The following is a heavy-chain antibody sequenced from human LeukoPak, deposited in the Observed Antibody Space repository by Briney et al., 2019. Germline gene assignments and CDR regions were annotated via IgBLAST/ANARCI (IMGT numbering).Heavy chain of an antibody. D-gene: IGHD5-18*01. V-gene: IGHV3-30*03. Sequence: GGSLRLSCAASGFTFSSYGMHWVRQALGKGLEWVAVISYDGSNKYYADSVKGRFTISRDNAKNSLYLQMNSLRAEDTAVYYCARVRGYSYGYDFDYWGQGTLVTVSS. J-gene: IGHJ4*02. CDR1: GFTFSSYG. CDR3: ARVRGYSYGYDFDY. CDR2: ISYDGSNK.